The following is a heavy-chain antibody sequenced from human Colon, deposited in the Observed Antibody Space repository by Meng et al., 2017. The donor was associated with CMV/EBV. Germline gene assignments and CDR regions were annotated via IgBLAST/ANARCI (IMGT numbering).Heavy chain of an antibody. V-gene: IGHV3-74*01. D-gene: IGHD3-16*01. Sequence: EVRVVGSGGGLVQPGGSLRLSCAASGFTFSNYDMHWVRQGPGKALVWVSRIQNDGSSTTYAESVKGRFTISRDNAKNTLYLQMNSLRAEDTAVYYCTRDFWGSLEYWGQGALVTVSS. CDR1: GFTFSNYD. CDR2: IQNDGSST. J-gene: IGHJ4*02. CDR3: TRDFWGSLEY.